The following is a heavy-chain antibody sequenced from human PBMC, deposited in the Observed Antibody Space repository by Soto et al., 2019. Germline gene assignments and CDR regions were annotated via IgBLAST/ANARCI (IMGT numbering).Heavy chain of an antibody. CDR2: INHSGST. J-gene: IGHJ5*02. CDR3: ARAEYYDYVWGSYPLGWFDP. Sequence: PSETLSLTCAVYGGSFSGYYWSWIRQPPGKGLEWIGEINHSGSTNYNPSLKSRVTISVDTSKNQFSLKLSSVTAADTAVYYCARAEYYDYVWGSYPLGWFDPWGQGTLVTVSS. V-gene: IGHV4-34*01. D-gene: IGHD3-16*02. CDR1: GGSFSGYY.